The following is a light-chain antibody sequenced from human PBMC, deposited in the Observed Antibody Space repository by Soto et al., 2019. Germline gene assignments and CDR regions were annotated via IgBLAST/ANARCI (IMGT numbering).Light chain of an antibody. J-gene: IGKJ1*01. V-gene: IGKV3-20*01. CDR1: QSISSIY. CDR3: QQYGSSPWT. CDR2: GVS. Sequence: ETVLTQSPGTLSLSPGERATLSCRASQSISSIYLAWYQQKPAQAPTLLIYGVSNRATGIPDRFRRRGSGTDFTLTISRVEPEDLAVYYCQQYGSSPWTFRQGTKVQIK.